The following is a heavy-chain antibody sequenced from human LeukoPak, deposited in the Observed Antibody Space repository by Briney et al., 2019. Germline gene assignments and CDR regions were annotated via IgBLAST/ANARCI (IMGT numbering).Heavy chain of an antibody. CDR2: INHSGST. V-gene: IGHV4-34*01. CDR1: GGPFSGYY. J-gene: IGHJ4*02. Sequence: SETLSLTCAVYGGPFSGYYWSWIRQPPGKGLEWIGEINHSGSTNYNPSLKSRVTISVDTSKNQFSLKLSSVTAADTAVYYCARGPYGGPDYWGQGTLVTVSS. D-gene: IGHD4-23*01. CDR3: ARGPYGGPDY.